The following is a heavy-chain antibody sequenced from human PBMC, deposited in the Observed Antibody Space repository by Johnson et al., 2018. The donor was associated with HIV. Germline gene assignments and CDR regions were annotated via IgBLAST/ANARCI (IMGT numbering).Heavy chain of an antibody. CDR3: AKVDTATNDAFDI. CDR1: GFTFDDYA. D-gene: IGHD5-18*01. CDR2: ISWNSDNI. J-gene: IGHJ3*02. V-gene: IGHV3-9*01. Sequence: QLVESGGGVVQPGRSLRLSCAASGFTFDDYAMHWVRQAPGKGLEWVSGISWNSDNIAYADSVKGRFTISRDNAKNSLYLQMNSLRAEDTALYYCAKVDTATNDAFDIWGQGTMVTVSS.